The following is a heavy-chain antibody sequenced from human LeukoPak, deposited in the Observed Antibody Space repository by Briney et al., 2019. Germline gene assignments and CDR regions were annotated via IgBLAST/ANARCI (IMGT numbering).Heavy chain of an antibody. Sequence: PSETLSLTCSVSGGSLSNYYWSWIREPPGKGLEWIGYIYYTGSTNYNPSLKSRVTISVDTSKNQISLKLTSVTAADTAVYYCARHWKGFDSWGQGTLVTVSS. D-gene: IGHD1-1*01. CDR1: GGSLSNYY. CDR3: ARHWKGFDS. V-gene: IGHV4-59*08. J-gene: IGHJ4*02. CDR2: IYYTGST.